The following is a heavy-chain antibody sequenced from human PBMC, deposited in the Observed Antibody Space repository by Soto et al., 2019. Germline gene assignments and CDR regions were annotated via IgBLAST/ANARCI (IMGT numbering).Heavy chain of an antibody. CDR1: GGSISSSSYY. CDR3: ARVGEGKMATTYDY. CDR2: IYYSGST. Sequence: PSETLSLTCTVSGGSISSSSYYWGWIRQPPGKGLEWIGCIYYSGSTYYNPSLKSRVTISVDTSKNQFSLKLSSVTAADTAVYYCARVGEGKMATTYDYWSQGTLVTVSS. J-gene: IGHJ4*02. V-gene: IGHV4-39*07. D-gene: IGHD3-16*01.